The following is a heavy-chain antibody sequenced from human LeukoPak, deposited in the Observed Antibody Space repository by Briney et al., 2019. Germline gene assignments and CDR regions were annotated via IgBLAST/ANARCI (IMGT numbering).Heavy chain of an antibody. J-gene: IGHJ4*02. D-gene: IGHD5-12*01. CDR3: AAKGNGYTGTYVFAH. Sequence: GGSLRLSCAASGFSVSSNYMSWVRRAPGKGLEWVSVLYSSGYSKYADSVKGRFSISRDTSENTLSLQMNSLRAEDSAVYYCAAKGNGYTGTYVFAHWGRGTLVTVSS. V-gene: IGHV3-66*01. CDR1: GFSVSSNY. CDR2: LYSSGYS.